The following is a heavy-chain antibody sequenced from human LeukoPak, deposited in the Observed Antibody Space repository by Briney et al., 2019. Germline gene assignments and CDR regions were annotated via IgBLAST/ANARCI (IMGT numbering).Heavy chain of an antibody. V-gene: IGHV1-8*01. CDR3: ASFVSVTTFLSYYYYNGMDV. CDR2: MNPNSGNT. D-gene: IGHD4-17*01. CDR1: GYTFTSYD. Sequence: ASVKVSCKASGYTFTSYDINWVRQATGQGLEWMGWMNPNSGNTGYAQKFQGRVTMTRNTSISTAYMELSSLRSEDTAVYYCASFVSVTTFLSYYYYNGMDVWAQGTTVTVSS. J-gene: IGHJ6*02.